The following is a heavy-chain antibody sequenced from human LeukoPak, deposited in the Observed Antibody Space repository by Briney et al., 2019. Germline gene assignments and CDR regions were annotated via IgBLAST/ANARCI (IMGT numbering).Heavy chain of an antibody. D-gene: IGHD2-15*01. V-gene: IGHV3-30*04. CDR2: ISYDGSNK. CDR3: ARDGRVVVAANWFDP. J-gene: IGHJ5*02. Sequence: SGRSLRLSCAASGFTFSSYAMHWVRQAPGKGLEWVAVISYDGSNKYYADSVKGRFTISRDNSKNTLYLQTNSLRAEDTAVYYCARDGRVVVAANWFDPWGQGTLVTVSS. CDR1: GFTFSSYA.